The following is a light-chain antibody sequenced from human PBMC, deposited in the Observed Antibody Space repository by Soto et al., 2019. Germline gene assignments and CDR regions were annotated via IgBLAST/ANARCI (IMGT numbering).Light chain of an antibody. Sequence: DVVMTQSPLSLPVTLGQPASISCRSSQSLVHSDGNTYLNWFQQRPGQSPRRLIYKVSNRDSGVPDRFSGSGSGTDFTLKISRVEAEDVGVYYCQQYNNWPPTWTFGQGTKVDIK. CDR3: QQYNNWPPTWT. V-gene: IGKV2-30*02. J-gene: IGKJ1*01. CDR1: QSLVHSDGNTY. CDR2: KVS.